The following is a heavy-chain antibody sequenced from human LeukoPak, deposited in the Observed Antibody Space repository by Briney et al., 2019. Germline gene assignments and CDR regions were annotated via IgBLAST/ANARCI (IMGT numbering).Heavy chain of an antibody. J-gene: IGHJ3*02. Sequence: ASVKVSCKASGGTFSSYAISWVRQAPGQGLEWMGWISAYNGNTNYAQKFQGRVTMTTDTSTSTAYMELRSLRSDDTAVYYCARVVGYYDSSGYYPTDAFDIWGQGTMVTVSS. D-gene: IGHD3-22*01. CDR3: ARVVGYYDSSGYYPTDAFDI. CDR2: ISAYNGNT. CDR1: GGTFSSYA. V-gene: IGHV1-18*01.